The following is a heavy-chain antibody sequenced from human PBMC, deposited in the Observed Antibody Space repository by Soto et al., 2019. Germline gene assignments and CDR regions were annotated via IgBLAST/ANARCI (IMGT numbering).Heavy chain of an antibody. CDR1: GFTFSSYA. CDR2: ISYDGSNK. CDR3: ARDSIGTDMAAYYYYGMDV. J-gene: IGHJ6*02. D-gene: IGHD5-18*01. V-gene: IGHV3-30-3*01. Sequence: QVQLVESGGGVVQPGRSLRLSCAASGFTFSSYAMHWVRQAPGKGLEWVAVISYDGSNKYYADSVKGRFTISRDNSKNTLYLQMNSLRAEDTAVYYCARDSIGTDMAAYYYYGMDVWGQGTTVTVSS.